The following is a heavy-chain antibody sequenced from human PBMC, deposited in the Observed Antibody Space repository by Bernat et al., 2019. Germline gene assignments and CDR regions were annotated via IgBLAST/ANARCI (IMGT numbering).Heavy chain of an antibody. CDR2: IWYDGSNK. D-gene: IGHD5-18*01. CDR3: ARESSDVDTAMAPLLDSMGFDP. Sequence: QVQLVESGGGVVQPGRSLRLSCAASGFTFSSYGMHWVRQAPAKGLEWVADIWYDGSNKYYADSVKGRFTISRDNSKNTLYLQMNSLRAEDTAVYYCARESSDVDTAMAPLLDSMGFDPWGQGTLVTVSS. V-gene: IGHV3-33*01. CDR1: GFTFSSYG. J-gene: IGHJ5*02.